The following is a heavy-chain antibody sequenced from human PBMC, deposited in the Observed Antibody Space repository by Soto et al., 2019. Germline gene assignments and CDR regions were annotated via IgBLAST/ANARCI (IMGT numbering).Heavy chain of an antibody. J-gene: IGHJ1*01. D-gene: IGHD6-13*01. CDR3: ATNRAGGEPRD. CDR2: ISYDGINR. CDR1: GFTFNDYG. Sequence: QGQLVESGGDVVRPGRSLRLSCTASGFTFNDYGMHWVRQAPGKGLEWVAVISYDGINRYYADSVKGRFTISRDNSKNTLYLQMNTLRREDTAMYFCATNRAGGEPRDWVQCTLVSVSS. V-gene: IGHV3-30*03.